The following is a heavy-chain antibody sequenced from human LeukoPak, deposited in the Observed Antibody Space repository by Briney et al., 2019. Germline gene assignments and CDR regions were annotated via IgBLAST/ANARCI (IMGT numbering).Heavy chain of an antibody. Sequence: SETLSLTCTVSGGSISSGSYYWSWIRQPAGKGLEWIGRIYTSGSTNYNPSLKSRVTIPVDTSKNQFSLKLSSVTAADTAVYYCARAGGSGSYYIGYYYYYMDVWGKGTTVTISS. CDR1: GGSISSGSYY. V-gene: IGHV4-61*02. J-gene: IGHJ6*03. D-gene: IGHD3-10*01. CDR3: ARAGGSGSYYIGYYYYYMDV. CDR2: IYTSGST.